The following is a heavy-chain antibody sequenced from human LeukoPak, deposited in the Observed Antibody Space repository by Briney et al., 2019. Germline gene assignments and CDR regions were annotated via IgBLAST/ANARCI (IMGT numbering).Heavy chain of an antibody. Sequence: AGGSLRLSCAASGFTFINYWRSWVRQAPGKGLEWVAKMKQDGRERYYVDSVKGRFTISRDNAKNSLYLQMNSLRAEDTAVYYCARGGADLWSGSHYFDYWGQGTLVTVSS. CDR1: GFTFINYW. CDR2: MKQDGRER. CDR3: ARGGADLWSGSHYFDY. J-gene: IGHJ4*02. V-gene: IGHV3-7*01. D-gene: IGHD3-3*01.